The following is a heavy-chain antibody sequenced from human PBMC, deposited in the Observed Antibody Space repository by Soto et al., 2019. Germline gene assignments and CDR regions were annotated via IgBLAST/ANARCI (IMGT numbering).Heavy chain of an antibody. CDR2: IYYSGST. J-gene: IGHJ4*02. Sequence: LSLTCTVSGGSISSGDYYWSWIRQPPGKGLEWIGYIYYSGSTYYNPSLKSRVTISVDTSKNQFSLKLSSVTAADTAVYYCAREYVNGGNSGANYFDYWGQGTLVTV. CDR3: AREYVNGGNSGANYFDY. V-gene: IGHV4-30-4*01. CDR1: GGSISSGDYY. D-gene: IGHD2-21*02.